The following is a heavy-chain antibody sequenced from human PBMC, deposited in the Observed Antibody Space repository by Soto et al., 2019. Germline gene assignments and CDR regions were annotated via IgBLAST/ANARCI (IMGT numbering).Heavy chain of an antibody. V-gene: IGHV3-7*03. J-gene: IGHJ5*02. CDR1: GFTFSSWW. CDR3: ARGFSSSPNWFDP. CDR2: IKQDGSVR. Sequence: EGSLRLSCVASGFTFSSWWMSWVRQAPGKGLEWVANIKQDGSVRYYVDSVKGRFTISRDNAMNSLYLQMNSLRAEDTAMYYCARGFSSSPNWFDPWGQGTLVTVPQ. D-gene: IGHD6-6*01.